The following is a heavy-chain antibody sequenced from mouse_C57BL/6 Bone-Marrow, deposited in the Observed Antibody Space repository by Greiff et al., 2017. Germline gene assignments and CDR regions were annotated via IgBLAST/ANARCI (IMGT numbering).Heavy chain of an antibody. CDR3: TRSGTRLPYYAMDD. V-gene: IGHV1-15*01. CDR1: GYTFTDYE. Sequence: QVQLQQSGAELVRPGASVTLSCKASGYTFTDYEMHWVKQTPVHGLEWIGAIGPETGGTAYNQKFKGKAILTADKSSSTAYMELRSLTSEDSAVYYCTRSGTRLPYYAMDDWGKGTSVTVAS. D-gene: IGHD2-4*01. CDR2: IGPETGGT. J-gene: IGHJ4*01.